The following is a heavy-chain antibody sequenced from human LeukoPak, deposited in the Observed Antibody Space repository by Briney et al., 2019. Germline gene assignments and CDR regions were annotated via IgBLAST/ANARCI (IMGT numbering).Heavy chain of an antibody. D-gene: IGHD6-13*01. V-gene: IGHV1-18*01. CDR3: AREGIAAAGAYFDY. CDR1: GYTFTSYG. J-gene: IGHJ4*02. Sequence: SVKVSCKASGYTFTSYGISWVRQAPGQGLEWMGWISAYNGNAKYAQKLQGRITITTDTSTSTAYMEVRSLRSDDTAVYYCAREGIAAAGAYFDYWGQGTLVTVSS. CDR2: ISAYNGNA.